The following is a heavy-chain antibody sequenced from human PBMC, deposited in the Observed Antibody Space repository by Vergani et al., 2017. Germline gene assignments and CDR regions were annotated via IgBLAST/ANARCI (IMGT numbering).Heavy chain of an antibody. J-gene: IGHJ6*03. CDR2: IYYSGNT. CDR3: ARAPSYYYYYYMDV. V-gene: IGHV4-39*01. Sequence: QLQLQESGPGLVKPSETLSLTCTVSGGSISSHYYWGCIRQPPGKGLEWIGSIYYSGNTYYHPSLKSRVTISVDTSRNQFSLKLTSVTAADTAMYYCARAPSYYYYYYMDVWGKGTTVTVSS. CDR1: GGSISSHYY.